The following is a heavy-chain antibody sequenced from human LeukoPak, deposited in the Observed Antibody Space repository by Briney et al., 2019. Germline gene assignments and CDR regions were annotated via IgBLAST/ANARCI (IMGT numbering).Heavy chain of an antibody. J-gene: IGHJ5*02. Sequence: SETLSLTCAVSGGSISSSNWWSWVRQPPGKGLEWIGEIYHSGSTNYNPSLKSRVTISVDKSKNQFSLKLSSVTAADTAVYYCARIAADPQPERFDPWGQGTLVTVSS. D-gene: IGHD6-6*01. CDR2: IYHSGST. CDR1: GGSISSSNW. CDR3: ARIAADPQPERFDP. V-gene: IGHV4-4*02.